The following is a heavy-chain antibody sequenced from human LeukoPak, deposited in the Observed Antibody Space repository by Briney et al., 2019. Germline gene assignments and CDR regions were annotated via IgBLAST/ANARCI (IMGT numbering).Heavy chain of an antibody. J-gene: IGHJ5*02. D-gene: IGHD3-9*01. V-gene: IGHV1-2*06. CDR1: GYTLTAYY. CDR3: ARVPTILGWFDP. CDR2: INPNSGGT. Sequence: GASVKVSCKASGYTLTAYYIYWVRQAPGQGLEWMGRINPNSGGTDYAQNFQGRVTMTRDTSISTAYMELSRLRSDDTAVYYCARVPTILGWFDPWGQGTLVTVSS.